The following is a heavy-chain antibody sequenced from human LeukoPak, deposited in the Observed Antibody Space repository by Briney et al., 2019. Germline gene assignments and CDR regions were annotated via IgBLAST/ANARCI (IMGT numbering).Heavy chain of an antibody. CDR2: IYYSGST. V-gene: IGHV4-59*08. CDR3: ARHKNYYDSSGYSAGYYYYGMDV. D-gene: IGHD3-22*01. CDR1: GGSISSYY. J-gene: IGHJ6*02. Sequence: SETLSLTCTVSGGSISSYYWSWIRQPPGEGLEWIGYIYYSGSTNYNPSLKSRVTISVDRSKNQFSLKLSSVTAADTAVYYCARHKNYYDSSGYSAGYYYYGMDVWGPGPTVTVSS.